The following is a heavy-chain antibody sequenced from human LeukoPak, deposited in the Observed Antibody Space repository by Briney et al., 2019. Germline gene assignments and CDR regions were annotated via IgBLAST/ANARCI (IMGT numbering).Heavy chain of an antibody. D-gene: IGHD2-2*01. CDR1: GGSISSYY. J-gene: IGHJ1*01. V-gene: IGHV4-59*12. Sequence: SETLSLTCTVSGGSISSYYWSWIRQPPGKGLEWIGYIYYSGSTNYNPSLKSRVTMSVDTSKNQFSLKLSSVTAADTAVYYCARETRYCSSTSCDGYFQHWGQGTLVTVSS. CDR3: ARETRYCSSTSCDGYFQH. CDR2: IYYSGST.